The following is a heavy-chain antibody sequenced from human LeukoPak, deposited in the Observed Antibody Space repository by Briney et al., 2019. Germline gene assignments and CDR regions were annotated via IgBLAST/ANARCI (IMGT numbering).Heavy chain of an antibody. Sequence: GASVKVSCKASGGTFSSYAISWVRQAPGQGLEWMGRIIPIFGTANYAQKFQGRVTITTDESTSTAYMELSSLRFEDTAVYYCARASVAGSAKVDYWGQGTLVTVSS. CDR3: ARASVAGSAKVDY. CDR2: IIPIFGTA. D-gene: IGHD6-19*01. V-gene: IGHV1-69*05. J-gene: IGHJ4*02. CDR1: GGTFSSYA.